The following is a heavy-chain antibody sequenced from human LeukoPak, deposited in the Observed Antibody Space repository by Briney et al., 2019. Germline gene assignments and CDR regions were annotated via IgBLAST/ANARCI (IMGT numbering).Heavy chain of an antibody. J-gene: IGHJ4*02. V-gene: IGHV3-20*04. D-gene: IGHD3-16*02. CDR1: GFTFDDYG. Sequence: GGSLRLSCVASGFTFDDYGMSWVRQAPGKGLEWVSGINWNGGSTGYADSVKGRFTISRDNAKNSLYLQMNSLRAEDTASYYCARDSGYTTSPGYWGQGTLVTVSS. CDR3: ARDSGYTTSPGY. CDR2: INWNGGST.